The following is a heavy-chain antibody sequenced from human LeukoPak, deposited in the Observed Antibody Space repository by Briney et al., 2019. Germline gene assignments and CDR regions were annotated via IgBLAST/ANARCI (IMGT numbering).Heavy chain of an antibody. CDR3: ARVDPDDDFWSGAIGY. V-gene: IGHV1-46*01. CDR2: INPSGGST. Sequence: GASVKVSCKASGYTFTSYYMHWVRQAPGQGLEWMGIINPSGGSTSYAQKFQGRVTMTRDTSTSTVYVGLSSLRSEDTAVYYCARVDPDDDFWSGAIGYWGQGTLVTVSS. J-gene: IGHJ4*02. CDR1: GYTFTSYY. D-gene: IGHD3-3*01.